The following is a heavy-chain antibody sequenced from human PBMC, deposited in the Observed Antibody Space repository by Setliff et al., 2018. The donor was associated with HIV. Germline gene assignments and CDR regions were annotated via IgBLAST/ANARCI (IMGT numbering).Heavy chain of an antibody. CDR1: GYTLTELS. J-gene: IGHJ6*04. Sequence: ASVKVSCKISGYTLTELSIHWVRQAPGKGLEWMANFDPEDGETFYAQKFQGRLTMTEDTSTDTAYMELSSLTSEDTAVYWCASGKGVGGVIITGGLDVWGKGTTVTVSS. V-gene: IGHV1-24*01. CDR3: ASGKGVGGVIITGGLDV. D-gene: IGHD3-10*01. CDR2: FDPEDGET.